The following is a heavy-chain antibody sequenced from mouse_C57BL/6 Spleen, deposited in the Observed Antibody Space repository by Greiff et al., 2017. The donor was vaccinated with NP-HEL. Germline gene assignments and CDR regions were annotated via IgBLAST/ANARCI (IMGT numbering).Heavy chain of an antibody. CDR2: IHPNSGST. Sequence: QVQLQQPGAELVKPGASVKLSCKASGYTFTSYWMHWVKQRPGQGLEWIGMIHPNSGSTNYNEKFKSKATLTVDKSSSTAYMQLSSLTSEDSAVYYCARSGTMVTTNLFAYWGQGTLVTVSA. D-gene: IGHD2-2*01. CDR1: GYTFTSYW. V-gene: IGHV1-64*01. J-gene: IGHJ3*01. CDR3: ARSGTMVTTNLFAY.